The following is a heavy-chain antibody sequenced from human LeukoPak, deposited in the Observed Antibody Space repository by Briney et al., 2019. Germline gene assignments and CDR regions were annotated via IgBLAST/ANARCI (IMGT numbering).Heavy chain of an antibody. CDR2: ISWNSGSI. J-gene: IGHJ4*02. Sequence: GGSLRLSCAASGFTFDDYAMHWVRQAPGKGLEWVSGISWNSGSIGYADSVKGRFTISRDNAKNFLYLQMNSLRAEDTALYYCAKGYDILTGPFDYWGQGTLVTVSS. D-gene: IGHD3-9*01. CDR3: AKGYDILTGPFDY. V-gene: IGHV3-9*01. CDR1: GFTFDDYA.